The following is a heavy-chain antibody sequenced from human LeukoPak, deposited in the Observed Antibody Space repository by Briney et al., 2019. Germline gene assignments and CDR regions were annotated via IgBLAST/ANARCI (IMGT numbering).Heavy chain of an antibody. CDR3: ATVDSSTMTPYYFDY. CDR2: IIPIFGTA. D-gene: IGHD5/OR15-5a*01. Sequence: GSSVKVSCKASGGTFSSYAISWVRQAPGQGLEWMGGIIPIFGTANYAQKFQGRVTITADESTSTAYMELSSLRSEDTAVYYCATVDSSTMTPYYFDYWGQGTLVTVSS. J-gene: IGHJ4*02. CDR1: GGTFSSYA. V-gene: IGHV1-69*01.